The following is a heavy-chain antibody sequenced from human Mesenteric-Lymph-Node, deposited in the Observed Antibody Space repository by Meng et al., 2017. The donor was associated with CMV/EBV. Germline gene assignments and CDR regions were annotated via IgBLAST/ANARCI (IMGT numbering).Heavy chain of an antibody. CDR2: ISPDGSNT. Sequence: GGSLRLSCAASGFTFSNYWMHWVRQPPGKGLVWVSRISPDGSNTAHADSVEGRFTISRDNAKNTLYLQMNSLRAEDTAVYYCARVRYDFWSGYLGMDVWGQGTTVTVSS. CDR3: ARVRYDFWSGYLGMDV. J-gene: IGHJ6*02. V-gene: IGHV3-74*01. D-gene: IGHD3-3*01. CDR1: GFTFSNYW.